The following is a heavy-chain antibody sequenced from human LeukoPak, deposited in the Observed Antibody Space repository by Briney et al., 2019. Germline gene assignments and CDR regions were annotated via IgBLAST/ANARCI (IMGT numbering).Heavy chain of an antibody. CDR3: ARDPGYYGSGTRGAFDI. CDR2: IYHSGST. V-gene: IGHV4-38-2*02. Sequence: SETLSLTCTVCGYSISSGYYWGWIRQPPGKGLEWIGSIYHSGSTYYNPSLKSRVTMSVDTSKNQFSLKLSSVTAADTAVYYCARDPGYYGSGTRGAFDIWGQGTMVTVSS. D-gene: IGHD3-10*01. CDR1: GYSISSGYY. J-gene: IGHJ3*02.